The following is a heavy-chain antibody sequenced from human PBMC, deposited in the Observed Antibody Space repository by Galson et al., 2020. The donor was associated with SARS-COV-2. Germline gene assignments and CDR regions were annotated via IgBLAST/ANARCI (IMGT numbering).Heavy chain of an antibody. CDR1: GGSFNTYY. CDR2: INYRGFG. J-gene: IGHJ6*02. Sequence: PSETLSLTCGVYGGSFNTYYWTWIRQSPGKGLEWIGNINYRGFGKYNPSLQSRLTLSVDTSKSHFSLKVSSVTAADSALYYCARGLKSDVGDNYHMDFWGRGTTVTVSS. V-gene: IGHV4-34*01. CDR3: ARGLKSDVGDNYHMDF. D-gene: IGHD3-10*01.